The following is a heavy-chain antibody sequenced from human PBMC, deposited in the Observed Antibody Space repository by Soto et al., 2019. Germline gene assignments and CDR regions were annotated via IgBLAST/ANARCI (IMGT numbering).Heavy chain of an antibody. Sequence: QVQLQQWGAGLLKPSETLSLTCAVYGGSFSGYYWNWIRQPPGNGLAWIGEINHSGSTNYNPSLKSRVTISVDTSKNQFSLKLSSVTAADTAVYYCARVSGIYYYGMDVWGQGTTVTVSS. V-gene: IGHV4-34*01. CDR1: GGSFSGYY. CDR3: ARVSGIYYYGMDV. CDR2: INHSGST. D-gene: IGHD3-10*01. J-gene: IGHJ6*02.